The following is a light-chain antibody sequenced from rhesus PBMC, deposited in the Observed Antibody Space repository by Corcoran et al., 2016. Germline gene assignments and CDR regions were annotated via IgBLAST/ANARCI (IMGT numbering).Light chain of an antibody. V-gene: IGKV1S14*01. CDR3: HQYKSSPPFC. CDR2: YAT. CDR1: QGISNN. J-gene: IGKJ2*01. Sequence: DIQLTQSPSSVSASVGDRVTITCRASQGISNNLAWYQQKPGKAPNPLIYYATTLQSGVPSRFSGSGSGTEFSLTISSLQPEYFATYYDHQYKSSPPFCFAQGTKVELK.